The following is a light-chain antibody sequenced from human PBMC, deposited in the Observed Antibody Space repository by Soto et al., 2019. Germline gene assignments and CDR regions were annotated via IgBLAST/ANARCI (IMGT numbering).Light chain of an antibody. CDR3: QQFSRYPLT. J-gene: IGKJ4*01. CDR1: QSVSSSY. CDR2: GAS. Sequence: EIVLTQSPCTLSLSPGERATLSCRASQSVSSSYLAWYQQKSGQAPRLLIYGASNRATGIPDRFSGSGSGTDFTLTISRLEPEDFALYYCQQFSRYPLTSGGGTKVDIK. V-gene: IGKV3-20*01.